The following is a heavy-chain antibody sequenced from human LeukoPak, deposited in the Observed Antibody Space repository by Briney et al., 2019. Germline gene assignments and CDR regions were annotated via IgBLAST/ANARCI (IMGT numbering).Heavy chain of an antibody. CDR3: TTEDYELYY. J-gene: IGHJ4*02. D-gene: IGHD3-16*01. CDR2: IKTNPEGGTT. V-gene: IGHV3-15*01. CDR1: GFTFSNAW. Sequence: GGSLRLSCAASGFTFSNAWMSWVRQAPGKGLEWVGRIKTNPEGGTTDYTAPLQGRFTISRDDSQNTLYLQMNSLKSEDTAVYYCTTEDYELYYWGQGTLVTVFS.